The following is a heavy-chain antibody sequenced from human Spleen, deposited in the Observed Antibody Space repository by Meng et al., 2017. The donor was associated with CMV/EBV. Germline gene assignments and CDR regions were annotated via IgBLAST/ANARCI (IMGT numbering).Heavy chain of an antibody. Sequence: GESLKISCAASGFTFSRYAMHWVRQAPGSGLEWVAVISYDGSNKYYADSVKGRFTISRDNSKNTLYLQMNSLRAEDTAVYYCAHPRGGGVYWGQGTLVTVSS. D-gene: IGHD3-16*01. CDR2: ISYDGSNK. V-gene: IGHV3-30*04. CDR1: GFTFSRYA. CDR3: AHPRGGGVY. J-gene: IGHJ4*02.